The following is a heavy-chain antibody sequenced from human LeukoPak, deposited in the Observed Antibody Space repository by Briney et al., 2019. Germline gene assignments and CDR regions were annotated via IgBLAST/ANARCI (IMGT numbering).Heavy chain of an antibody. Sequence: PGRSLRLSCAASGFTSSSYGMHWVRQAPGKGLEWVAVISYDGSNKYYADSVKGRFTISRDNSKNTLYLQMNSLRAEDTAVYYCAKKHCSGGSCYSETGFDYWGQGTLVTVSS. D-gene: IGHD2-15*01. V-gene: IGHV3-30*18. CDR2: ISYDGSNK. CDR3: AKKHCSGGSCYSETGFDY. J-gene: IGHJ4*02. CDR1: GFTSSSYG.